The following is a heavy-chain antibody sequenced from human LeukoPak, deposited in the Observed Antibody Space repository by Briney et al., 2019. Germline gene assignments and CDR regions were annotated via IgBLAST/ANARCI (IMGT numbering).Heavy chain of an antibody. CDR1: GFTLSSYG. Sequence: PGGSLRLSCAASGFTLSSYGMHWVRQAPGKGLEWVAMTSFDGSYKNYADSVKGRFTISRDNSKNRLYLQMNSLRAGDTAVYYCAKEFSGYLASFEYWGQGTLVTVSS. CDR2: TSFDGSYK. V-gene: IGHV3-30*18. D-gene: IGHD3-22*01. J-gene: IGHJ4*02. CDR3: AKEFSGYLASFEY.